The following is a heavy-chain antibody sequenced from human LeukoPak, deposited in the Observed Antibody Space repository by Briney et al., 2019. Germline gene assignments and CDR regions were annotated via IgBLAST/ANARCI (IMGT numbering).Heavy chain of an antibody. CDR2: ISSSSSYI. V-gene: IGHV3-21*01. Sequence: GGSPRLSCAASGFTFSSYSMNWVRQAPGKGLEWVSSISSSSSYIYYADSVKGRFTISRDNAKNSLYLQMNSLRAEDTAVYYCARWDDTYSYGSFSDFDYWGQGTLVTVSS. CDR1: GFTFSSYS. J-gene: IGHJ4*02. CDR3: ARWDDTYSYGSFSDFDY. D-gene: IGHD5-18*01.